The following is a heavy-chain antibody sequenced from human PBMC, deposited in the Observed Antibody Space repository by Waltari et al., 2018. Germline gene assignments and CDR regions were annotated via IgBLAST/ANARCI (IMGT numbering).Heavy chain of an antibody. CDR3: ARDVL. CDR1: GFTFSNFW. CDR2: IKPDGSGK. J-gene: IGHJ4*02. D-gene: IGHD2-15*01. Sequence: EVQLVESGGGSVQPGGSLSISWSASGFTFSNFWMGWVRQAPGKGLQWVASIKPDGSGKYYVESVKGRFTISRDNAKNSLNLQMDSLIVEDTAVYFCARDVLWGQGTRVTVSP. V-gene: IGHV3-7*01.